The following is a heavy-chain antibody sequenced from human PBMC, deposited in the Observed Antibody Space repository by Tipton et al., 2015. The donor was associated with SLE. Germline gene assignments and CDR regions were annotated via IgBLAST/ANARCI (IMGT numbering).Heavy chain of an antibody. CDR3: ARQRGTWYFDF. Sequence: GSLRLSCDASRFTFRNYNMRWIRQAPGKGLEWVAFISDSGSSIYYADSVKGRFTISRDNAKNSFYLQMDSLRGDDTAVYYCARQRGTWYFDFWGPGTLVSVSS. CDR1: RFTFRNYN. D-gene: IGHD6-25*01. J-gene: IGHJ4*02. V-gene: IGHV3-11*04. CDR2: ISDSGSSI.